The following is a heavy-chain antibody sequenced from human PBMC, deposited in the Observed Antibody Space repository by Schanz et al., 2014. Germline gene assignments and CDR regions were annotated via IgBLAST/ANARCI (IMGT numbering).Heavy chain of an antibody. CDR3: ARDFHGYGPHLDY. Sequence: VHLLESGGGLVQPGGSLRLSCAASGFTFSTYAMSWVRQAPGKGLEWVAILWHDGSKKYYADSVKGRFTVSRDNSKNTLYLQLNSLRAEDTAVYYCARDFHGYGPHLDYWGQGSLVTVSS. CDR2: LWHDGSKK. CDR1: GFTFSTYA. D-gene: IGHD5-12*01. V-gene: IGHV3-33*08. J-gene: IGHJ4*02.